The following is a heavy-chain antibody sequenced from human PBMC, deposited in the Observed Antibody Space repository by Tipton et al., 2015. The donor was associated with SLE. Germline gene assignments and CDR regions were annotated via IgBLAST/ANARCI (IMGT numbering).Heavy chain of an antibody. CDR1: GGSISSDNYY. CDR2: INQSGST. J-gene: IGHJ4*02. Sequence: TLSLTCTVSGGSISSDNYYWSWIRQPPGKGLEWIGEINQSGSTNYNPSLKSRVTISVDTSKKQFSLKLSSVTAADTAVYYCARVSTRNYFHYWGQGTLVTVSS. D-gene: IGHD1-1*01. V-gene: IGHV4-61*01. CDR3: ARVSTRNYFHY.